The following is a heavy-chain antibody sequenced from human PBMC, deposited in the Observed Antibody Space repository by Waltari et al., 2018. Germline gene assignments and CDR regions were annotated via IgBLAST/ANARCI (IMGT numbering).Heavy chain of an antibody. CDR3: ARVVGSSDL. V-gene: IGHV3-48*03. J-gene: IGHJ5*02. CDR2: ITGRGTNI. D-gene: IGHD6-6*01. Sequence: EVQLVESGGGLVQPGGSLRLSCVASGFTFSSYEMNWVRQVPGKGLEWVSYITGRGTNIVYADSVKGRFTISRDKAKNSLYLQMSNLRAEDTAVYYCARVVGSSDLWGQGTLVTVSS. CDR1: GFTFSSYE.